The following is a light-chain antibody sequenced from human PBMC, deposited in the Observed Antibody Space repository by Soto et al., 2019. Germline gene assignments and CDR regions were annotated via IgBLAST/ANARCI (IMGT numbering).Light chain of an antibody. V-gene: IGLV2-8*01. Sequence: SALTQPPSPSGSPGQSVTISCTGTSSDVGAYNYVSWYQQHPGKAPKVKIFEVSKRPSGVPDRFSGSKSGNTASLTVSGLQAEDEADYYCSSFAGSNEVVFGGGTKLTVL. CDR2: EVS. CDR1: SSDVGAYNY. J-gene: IGLJ3*02. CDR3: SSFAGSNEVV.